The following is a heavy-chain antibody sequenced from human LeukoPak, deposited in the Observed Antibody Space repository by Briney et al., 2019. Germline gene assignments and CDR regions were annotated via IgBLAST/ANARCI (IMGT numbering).Heavy chain of an antibody. D-gene: IGHD2-21*02. CDR2: ISSRGDDT. CDR1: GFTFSTLA. V-gene: IGHV3-23*01. J-gene: IGHJ4*01. CDR3: AKHRRSTLVTAYFDS. Sequence: GGSLRLSCTASGFTFSTLAMSWVRQAPGKGLEWVSSISSRGDDTSYADSVKGRFTISRDNSKNTLYLQLNSLRVDDAAIYYCAKHRRSTLVTAYFDSWGHGTLSPSPQ.